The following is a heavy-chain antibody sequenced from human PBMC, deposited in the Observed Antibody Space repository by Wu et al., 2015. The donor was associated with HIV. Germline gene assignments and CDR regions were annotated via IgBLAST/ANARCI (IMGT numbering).Heavy chain of an antibody. CDR2: IKQNSGGA. CDR3: ARAQRPVADALELDY. V-gene: IGHV1-2*02. CDR1: GDSFTSYA. D-gene: IGHD6-19*01. Sequence: QVQLVQFGAEVKKPGSSVKVSCKASGDSFTSYAVSWVRQAPGQGLEWMGWIKQNSGGATYAQKFQGRVIMSRDTSITTDFIELSSLTLDDTAVYYCARAQRPVADALELDYWGQGTLVTVSS. J-gene: IGHJ4*02.